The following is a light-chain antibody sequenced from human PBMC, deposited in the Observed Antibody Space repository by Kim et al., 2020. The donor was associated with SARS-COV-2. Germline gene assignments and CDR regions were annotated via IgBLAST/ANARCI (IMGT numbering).Light chain of an antibody. CDR1: QSISSW. CDR3: QQYNSYRT. CDR2: KAS. J-gene: IGKJ1*01. Sequence: SASVGDRVTITCRASQSISSWLAWYQQKPGKAPKLLIYKASSLKSGVPSRFRGSGSGTEFTLTISSLQPDDFATYYCQQYNSYRTFGQGTKVDIK. V-gene: IGKV1-5*03.